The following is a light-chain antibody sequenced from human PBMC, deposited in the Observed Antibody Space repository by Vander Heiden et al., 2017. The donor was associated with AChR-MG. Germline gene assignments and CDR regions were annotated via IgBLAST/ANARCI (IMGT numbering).Light chain of an antibody. J-gene: IGLJ2*01. Sequence: SYVLAQPPSVSVAPGQTARIACGGNNVGSESVHWYQQKPGQAPVLVVYDDSDRPSGIPERFSGSNSGNTATLTISRVEAGDEADYYCQVWDSSNNHPVVFGGGTKLNVL. CDR1: NVGSES. V-gene: IGLV3-21*02. CDR3: QVWDSSNNHPVV. CDR2: DDS.